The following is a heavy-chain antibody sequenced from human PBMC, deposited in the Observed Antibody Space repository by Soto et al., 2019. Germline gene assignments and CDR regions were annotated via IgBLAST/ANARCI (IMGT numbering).Heavy chain of an antibody. Sequence: GGSLRLSCAASGFTFSSYAMHWVRQAPGKGLEWVAVISYDGSNKYYADSVKGRFTISRDNSKNTLYLQMNSLRAEDTAVYYCARDFMVTYAYWGQGTLVTVSS. D-gene: IGHD5-18*01. CDR3: ARDFMVTYAY. V-gene: IGHV3-30-3*01. CDR1: GFTFSSYA. J-gene: IGHJ4*02. CDR2: ISYDGSNK.